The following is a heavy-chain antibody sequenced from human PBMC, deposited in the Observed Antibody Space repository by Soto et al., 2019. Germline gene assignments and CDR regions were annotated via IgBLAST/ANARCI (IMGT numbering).Heavy chain of an antibody. CDR3: AKAKLKSDYYYGMDV. J-gene: IGHJ6*02. CDR1: GFTFDDYA. Sequence: GGSLRLSCAASGFTFDDYAMHWVRQAPGKGLEWVSLISWDGGSTYYADSVKGRFTISRDNSKNSLYLQMNSLRAEDTASYYCAKAKLKSDYYYGMDVWGQGTTVTVSS. V-gene: IGHV3-43D*04. CDR2: ISWDGGST. D-gene: IGHD2-15*01.